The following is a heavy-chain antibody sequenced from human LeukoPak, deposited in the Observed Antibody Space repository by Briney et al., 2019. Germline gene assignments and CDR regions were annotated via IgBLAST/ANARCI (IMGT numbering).Heavy chain of an antibody. CDR3: ARLRLSGGYYFDY. Sequence: GGSLRLSCAASGFTFSNYGMYWVRQAPGKGLEWVAFIQYDGGNENHADSVKGRFTISRDNAKNSLYLQMNSLRAEDTAVYYCARLRLSGGYYFDYWGQGTLVTVSS. CDR2: IQYDGGNE. V-gene: IGHV3-30*02. J-gene: IGHJ4*02. D-gene: IGHD2-15*01. CDR1: GFTFSNYG.